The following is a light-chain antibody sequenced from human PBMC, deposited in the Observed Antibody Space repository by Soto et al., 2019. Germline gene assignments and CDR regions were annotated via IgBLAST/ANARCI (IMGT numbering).Light chain of an antibody. J-gene: IGKJ1*01. CDR1: QSIDMN. V-gene: IGKV3-15*01. CDR2: GAS. Sequence: EIVMTQSPATLSVSPGERATLSCRASQSIDMNLAWYQQRPGQAPRLLIYGASTRATGIPARFSGSGSGTDFTLTISSLQSEDFAVYFCHQSHNWPPWTFGQGTTVEIK. CDR3: HQSHNWPPWT.